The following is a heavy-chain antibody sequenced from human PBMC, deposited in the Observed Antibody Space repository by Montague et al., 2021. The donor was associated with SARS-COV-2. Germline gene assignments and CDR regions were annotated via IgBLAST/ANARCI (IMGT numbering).Heavy chain of an antibody. J-gene: IGHJ3*02. CDR3: AREDQLLHDAFDI. V-gene: IGHV3-30-3*01. CDR1: GLTFSSYA. Sequence: SLRLSCAASGLTFSSYAMHWVRQAPGKGLEWVAVISYDGSNKYYADSVKGRFTISRDNSKNTLYLQMNSPRAEDTAVYYCAREDQLLHDAFDIWGQGTMVTVSS. CDR2: ISYDGSNK. D-gene: IGHD2-2*01.